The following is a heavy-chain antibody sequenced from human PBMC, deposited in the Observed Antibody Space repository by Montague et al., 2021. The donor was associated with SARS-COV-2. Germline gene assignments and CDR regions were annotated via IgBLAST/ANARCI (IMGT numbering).Heavy chain of an antibody. CDR2: IYNSGTT. J-gene: IGHJ5*02. Sequence: SKTLSLTCTVSGDSTSCPTCYWGWIRQAPGKGLDWIGTIYNSGTTYYNPSLKSRLTISIDTSKNQFSLKLTSVTAADTAVYYCARHRNYGDHSLDNWFHPWGQGTLVTVSS. CDR1: GDSTSCPTCY. CDR3: ARHRNYGDHSLDNWFHP. V-gene: IGHV4-39*01. D-gene: IGHD4-17*01.